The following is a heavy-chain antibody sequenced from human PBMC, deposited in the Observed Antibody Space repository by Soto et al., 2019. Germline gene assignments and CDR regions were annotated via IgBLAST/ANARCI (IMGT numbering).Heavy chain of an antibody. CDR1: GYNFAGYW. CDR2: IYPSDSDT. CDR3: ARGGVSTRTFDY. D-gene: IGHD3-3*01. J-gene: IGHJ4*02. Sequence: GESLKISCKGSGYNFAGYWIAWVRQMPGKGLELMGIIYPSDSDTRYRPSFQGQVTISADKSISSAYLQWSSLRASDTAMYYCARGGVSTRTFDYWGQGTPVT. V-gene: IGHV5-51*01.